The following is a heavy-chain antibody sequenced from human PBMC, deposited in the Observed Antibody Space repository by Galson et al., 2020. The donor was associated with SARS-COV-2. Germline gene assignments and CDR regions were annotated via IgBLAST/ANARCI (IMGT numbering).Heavy chain of an antibody. CDR2: IYPGDSDT. CDR3: ARRESYGTSEYFDF. CDR1: GSSFTDYW. V-gene: IGHV5-51*01. Sequence: GESLKISCKGSGSSFTDYWIGWVRQMPGKGLEWMGIIYPGDSDTRYNPSLQGQVTISVDKSITTAYLQWSSLKASDTAMYYCARRESYGTSEYFDFWGRGTLVTVSS. D-gene: IGHD1-1*01. J-gene: IGHJ2*01.